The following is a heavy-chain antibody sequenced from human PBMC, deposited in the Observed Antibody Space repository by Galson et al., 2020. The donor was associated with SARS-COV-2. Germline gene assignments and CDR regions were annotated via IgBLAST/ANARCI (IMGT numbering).Heavy chain of an antibody. D-gene: IGHD4-17*01. CDR3: ARIDYGDPTSYYYHYYMDV. V-gene: IGHV3-7*03. J-gene: IGHJ6*03. CDR2: IEQDGREE. Sequence: GSLRLSCAASGFTFSHHYMTWVRQAPGKGLEWVANIEQDGREEYYADSVKGRFTISRDNAKNSLYLQMNSLRAEDTAIYYCARIDYGDPTSYYYHYYMDVWGKGATVTVSS. CDR1: GFTFSHHY.